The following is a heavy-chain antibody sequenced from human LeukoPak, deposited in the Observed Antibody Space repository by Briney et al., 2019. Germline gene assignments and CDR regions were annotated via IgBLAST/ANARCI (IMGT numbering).Heavy chain of an antibody. D-gene: IGHD6-19*01. CDR1: GFTLSEYY. CDR3: ARAFDWCSGCYVVAY. J-gene: IGHJ4*02. V-gene: IGHV3-11*04. CDR2: ISSRGSTI. Sequence: GGSLTLSCAASGFTLSEYYMRCLGQPPGEGGVGWLYISSRGSTIYYAHSVKSRFTISRDNAKNLLYLQLNSLRAADTAVYYCARAFDWCSGCYVVAYWGQGTLVTVSS.